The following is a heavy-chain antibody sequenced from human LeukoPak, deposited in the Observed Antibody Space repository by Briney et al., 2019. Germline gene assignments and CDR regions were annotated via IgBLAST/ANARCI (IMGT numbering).Heavy chain of an antibody. D-gene: IGHD3-9*01. CDR2: ISYDGSNK. V-gene: IGHV3-30-3*01. CDR1: GFTFSSYA. J-gene: IGHJ4*02. Sequence: GRSLRLSCAASGFTFSSYAMHWVRQAPGKGLEWVAVISYDGSNKHYADSVKGRFTISRDNSKNTLYLQMNSLRAEDTAVYYCAKDLYEYFDWFSYWGQGTLVTVSS. CDR3: AKDLYEYFDWFSY.